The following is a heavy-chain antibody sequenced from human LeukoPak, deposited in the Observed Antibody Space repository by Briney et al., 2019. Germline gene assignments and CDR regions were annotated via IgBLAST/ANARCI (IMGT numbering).Heavy chain of an antibody. D-gene: IGHD5-18*01. V-gene: IGHV4-59*01. CDR3: ARGKDTAMVYYYYYMDV. J-gene: IGHJ6*03. Sequence: NSSETLSLTCTVSGGSISSYYWSWIRQPPGKGLEWIGYIYYSGSTNYNPSLKSRVTVSVDTSKNQFSLKLSSVTAADTAVYYCARGKDTAMVYYYYYMDVWGKGTTVTVSS. CDR1: GGSISSYY. CDR2: IYYSGST.